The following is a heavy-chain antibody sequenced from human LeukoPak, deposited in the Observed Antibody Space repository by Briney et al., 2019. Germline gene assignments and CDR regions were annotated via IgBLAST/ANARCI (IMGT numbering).Heavy chain of an antibody. V-gene: IGHV3-7*03. Sequence: GGSLRLSCAASGFIFSSYWMSWVRQAPGKGLEWVANIKQDGSEKYYVDSVKGRFTISRDNSKNTLYLQMNSLRAEDTAVYYCARDGAGYSSSWTYYYYYYGMDVWGQGTTVTVSS. D-gene: IGHD6-13*01. J-gene: IGHJ6*02. CDR1: GFIFSSYW. CDR2: IKQDGSEK. CDR3: ARDGAGYSSSWTYYYYYYGMDV.